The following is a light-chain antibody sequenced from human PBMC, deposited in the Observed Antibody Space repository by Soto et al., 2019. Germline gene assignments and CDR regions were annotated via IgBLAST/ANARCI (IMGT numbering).Light chain of an antibody. V-gene: IGKV1-39*01. J-gene: IGKJ5*01. CDR3: QQGYSTPIT. Sequence: DIQMTQSPSSLSASVGDRVTLICRASQTIRTYLNWYRQKPGKAPKPLIYDASSLHSGVPSRFSGSGSGTDFTLTISSLQPEDFATYYCQQGYSTPITFGQGTRLEIK. CDR1: QTIRTY. CDR2: DAS.